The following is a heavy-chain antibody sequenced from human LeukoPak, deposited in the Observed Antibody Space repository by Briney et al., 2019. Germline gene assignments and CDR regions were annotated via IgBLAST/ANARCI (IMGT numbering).Heavy chain of an antibody. D-gene: IGHD6-13*01. Sequence: GGSLTLSCAASGFIFSSYGMLWVRQAPGNGREGVAVISHDESNKYYADSVKGRFTISRDNAKNTLYLQMNSLRAEDKAVYYCAKDQATAGMTLDNWGQGTLVIVSS. CDR3: AKDQATAGMTLDN. CDR1: GFIFSSYG. V-gene: IGHV3-30*18. J-gene: IGHJ4*02. CDR2: ISHDESNK.